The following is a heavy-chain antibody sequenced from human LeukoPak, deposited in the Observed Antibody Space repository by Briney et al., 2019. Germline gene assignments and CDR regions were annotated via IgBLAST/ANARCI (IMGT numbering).Heavy chain of an antibody. Sequence: PGGSLRLSCGASGFTLSDHYMDWVRQTPGKGLEWVSIIYSGGSTSYADSVRGRFTISRDNSKNTLYLQMNSLRAEDTAVYYCARARIAAAAYYFDYWGQGTLVTVSS. CDR1: GFTLSDHY. J-gene: IGHJ4*02. D-gene: IGHD6-13*01. V-gene: IGHV3-53*01. CDR2: IYSGGST. CDR3: ARARIAAAAYYFDY.